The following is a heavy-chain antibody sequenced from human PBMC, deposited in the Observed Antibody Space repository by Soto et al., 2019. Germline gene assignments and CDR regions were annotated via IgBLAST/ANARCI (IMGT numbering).Heavy chain of an antibody. CDR1: GGSFNDYA. CDR3: ARLPLRITVFGKVLGYSDS. J-gene: IGHJ4*02. D-gene: IGHD3-3*01. CDR2: IIPLFGTS. V-gene: IGHV1-69*06. Sequence: QVQLVQSGAEVKTPGSSVTVSCTPSGGSFNDYAFSWVRQAPGQGLEWLGGIIPLFGTSDYSQSFRDRATITAVKSTSTVFLELRSLTSQDTAVYYCARLPLRITVFGKVLGYSDSWGQGSLITVSS.